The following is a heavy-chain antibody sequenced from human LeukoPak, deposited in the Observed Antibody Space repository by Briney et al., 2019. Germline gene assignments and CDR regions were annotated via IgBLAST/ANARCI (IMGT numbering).Heavy chain of an antibody. CDR3: AKASYGLIDY. CDR2: IIGSGGST. D-gene: IGHD3-10*01. CDR1: GFAFSTYA. J-gene: IGHJ4*02. Sequence: LRLSCAASGFAFSTYAMSWVRRAPGKGLEWVSAIIGSGGSTYYSDSVKGRFTISRDNSKNKMYLQMNSLRAEDTAVYYCAKASYGLIDYWGQGTLSPSPQ. V-gene: IGHV3-23*01.